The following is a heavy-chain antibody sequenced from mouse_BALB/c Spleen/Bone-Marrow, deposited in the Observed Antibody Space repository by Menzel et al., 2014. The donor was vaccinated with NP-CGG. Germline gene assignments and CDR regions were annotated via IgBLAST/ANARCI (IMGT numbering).Heavy chain of an antibody. J-gene: IGHJ4*01. V-gene: IGHV1-22*01. D-gene: IGHD2-2*01. CDR2: INPNNGGT. CDR3: ARRIPYGYAMDY. Sequence: VQLQQSGPELVKPGASVKMSCKTSGYTFTEYTMHWVKQSHGKSLEWIGTINPNNGGTSYNQKFKGKATLTVDKSSSTAYMELRSLTSEGSAVYYCARRIPYGYAMDYWGQGTSVTVSS. CDR1: GYTFTEYT.